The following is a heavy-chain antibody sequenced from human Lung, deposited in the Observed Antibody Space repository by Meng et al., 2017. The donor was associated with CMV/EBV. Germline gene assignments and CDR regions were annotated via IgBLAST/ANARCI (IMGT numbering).Heavy chain of an antibody. Sequence: VPLREAGPPRVKPSGTLSLTCAVSGASITNHNWWAWVRQPPGKGLEWIGEIPHRGSSAYNPSLKSRVSMSIDKSKNQFSLKLTSVTAADTAVYHCLRRSGGSVWGQGTLVTVSS. J-gene: IGHJ1*01. CDR3: LRRSGGSV. D-gene: IGHD3-10*01. CDR2: IPHRGSS. V-gene: IGHV4-4*02. CDR1: GASITNHNW.